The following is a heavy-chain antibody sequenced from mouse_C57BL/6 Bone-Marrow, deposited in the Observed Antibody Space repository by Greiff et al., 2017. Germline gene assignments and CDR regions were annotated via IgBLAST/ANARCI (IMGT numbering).Heavy chain of an antibody. CDR1: GYTFTSYG. J-gene: IGHJ1*03. D-gene: IGHD2-3*01. CDR3: ARGGWLLREGWYYDV. CDR2: IYPRSGNT. V-gene: IGHV1-81*01. Sequence: VQLQESGAELARPGASVKLSCKASGYTFTSYGISWVKQRTGQGLEWIGEIYPRSGNTYYNEKFKGKATLTADKSSSTAYMELRSLTSEASAVYFCARGGWLLREGWYYDVWGRGTTVTVSA.